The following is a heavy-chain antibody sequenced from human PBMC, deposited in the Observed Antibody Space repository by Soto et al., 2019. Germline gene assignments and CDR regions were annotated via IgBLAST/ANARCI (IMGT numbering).Heavy chain of an antibody. CDR1: GGSFSGYY. D-gene: IGHD2-15*01. CDR2: INHSGST. CDR3: ARVDIVVVVAATLVRDAFDI. Sequence: SETLSLTCAVYGGSFSGYYWSWIRQPPGKGLEWIGEINHSGSTNYNPSLKSRVTISVDTSKNQFSLKLSSVTAADTAVYYCARVDIVVVVAATLVRDAFDIWGQGTMVTVSS. V-gene: IGHV4-34*01. J-gene: IGHJ3*02.